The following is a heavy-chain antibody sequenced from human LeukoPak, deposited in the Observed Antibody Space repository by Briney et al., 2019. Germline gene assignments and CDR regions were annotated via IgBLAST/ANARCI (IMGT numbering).Heavy chain of an antibody. Sequence: GASRQISCKSSGYLLDSYWIGWVRQLPGKGLEWMGIIYPGDSDTRYSPSFQGQVTISADKSISTAYLQWSSLKASDTAMYYCARLEGRDGYNKIDYWGQGTLVTVSS. J-gene: IGHJ4*02. V-gene: IGHV5-51*01. D-gene: IGHD5-24*01. CDR1: GYLLDSYW. CDR2: IYPGDSDT. CDR3: ARLEGRDGYNKIDY.